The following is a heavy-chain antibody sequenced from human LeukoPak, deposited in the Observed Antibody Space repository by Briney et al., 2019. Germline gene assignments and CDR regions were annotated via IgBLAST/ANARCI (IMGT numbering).Heavy chain of an antibody. CDR2: INHSGST. J-gene: IGHJ6*03. CDR1: GGSFSGYY. CDR3: ARVRVRGVRYYMDV. V-gene: IGHV4-34*01. D-gene: IGHD3-10*01. Sequence: PSETLSLTCAVYGGSFSGYYWSWIRQPPEKGLELIGEINHSGSTNYNPSLKSRVTISVATSKNQFSLKLSSVTAADTAVYYCARVRVRGVRYYMDVWGKGTTVTVSS.